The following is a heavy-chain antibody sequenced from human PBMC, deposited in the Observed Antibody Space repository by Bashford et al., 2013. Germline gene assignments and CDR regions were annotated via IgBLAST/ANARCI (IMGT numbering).Heavy chain of an antibody. D-gene: IGHD5-18*01. CDR2: VYYYGDPT. V-gene: IGHV3-48*03. CDR3: ARLEYSSSAAAES. Sequence: VRQAPGKGLEWVSYVYYYGDPTYYADSVKGRFTISRDNAQNLLFLDMNRLRPDDTAVYHCARLEYSSSAAAESWGQGTLVTVSS. J-gene: IGHJ4*02.